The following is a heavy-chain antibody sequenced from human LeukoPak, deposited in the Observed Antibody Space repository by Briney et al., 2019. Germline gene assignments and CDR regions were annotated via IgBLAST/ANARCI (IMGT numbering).Heavy chain of an antibody. V-gene: IGHV5-51*01. CDR3: ARGDGGTSAKKKYYYYYYMDV. J-gene: IGHJ6*03. CDR2: IYPGDSDT. CDR1: GYSFTSYW. D-gene: IGHD4-23*01. Sequence: GESLKISCKGSGYSFTSYWIGWVRQMPGKGLEWMGIIYPGDSDTRYSPSFQGQVTISADKSISTAYLQWSSLKASDTAMYYCARGDGGTSAKKKYYYYYYMDVWGKGTTVTVSS.